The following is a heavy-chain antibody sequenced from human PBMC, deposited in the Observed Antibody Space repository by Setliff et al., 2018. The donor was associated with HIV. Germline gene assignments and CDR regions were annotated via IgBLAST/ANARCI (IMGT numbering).Heavy chain of an antibody. D-gene: IGHD3-16*02. J-gene: IGHJ6*03. V-gene: IGHV5-51*01. CDR2: IYPADSDA. CDR3: ARHRIVKAYYYYMDV. CDR1: GYDFTKFW. Sequence: GESLKISCQGFGYDFTKFWVGWVRQQPGKGLEWVRIIYPADSDARYSPSFQGQVTISADKSVSTVYLHWGSLKASDTAIYYCARHRIVKAYYYYMDVWGKGTTVTVSS.